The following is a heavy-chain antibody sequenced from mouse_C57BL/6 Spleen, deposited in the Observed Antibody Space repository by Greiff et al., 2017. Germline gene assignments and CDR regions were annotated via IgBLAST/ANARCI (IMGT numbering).Heavy chain of an antibody. CDR1: GYTFTSYW. J-gene: IGHJ2*01. CDR2: IYPSDSET. D-gene: IGHD1-1*01. CDR3: ARSYGSSLFDY. V-gene: IGHV1-61*01. Sequence: QVQLQQPGAELVRPGSSVKLSCKASGYTFTSYWTDWVKQRPGQGLEWIGNIYPSDSETHYNQKFKDKATLTVDKSSSTAYMQLSSLTSEDSAVYYCARSYGSSLFDYWGQGTTLTVSS.